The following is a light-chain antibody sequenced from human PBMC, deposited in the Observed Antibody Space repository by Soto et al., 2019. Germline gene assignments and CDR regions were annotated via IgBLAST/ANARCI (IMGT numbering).Light chain of an antibody. CDR3: RHLGPTLGIT. CDR1: QSVSSSY. Sequence: EIVLTQSPGTLSLSLGERGTLSCRASQSVSSSYLAWYQQKPGQAPRLLIYGASSRATGIPDRFGGSGSGTDFSLTISRLEPEDFAVYYCRHLGPTLGITFGQGTRLEIK. J-gene: IGKJ5*01. V-gene: IGKV3-20*01. CDR2: GAS.